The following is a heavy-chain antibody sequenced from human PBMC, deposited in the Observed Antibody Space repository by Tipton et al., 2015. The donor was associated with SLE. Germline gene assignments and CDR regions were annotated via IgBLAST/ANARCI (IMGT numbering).Heavy chain of an antibody. J-gene: IGHJ4*02. CDR1: GASISSDSYY. CDR2: IYSSGST. CDR3: ARVTIAAAGKSSYYFDY. V-gene: IGHV4-61*09. D-gene: IGHD6-13*01. Sequence: LRLSCTVSGASISSDSYYWSWIRQPAGKGMEWIGHIYSSGSTNYNPSLKSRVTNYNPSLRSRVTISVDTSKNQFSLNLRSVTAADTAVYYCARVTIAAAGKSSYYFDYWGQGTLVTVSS.